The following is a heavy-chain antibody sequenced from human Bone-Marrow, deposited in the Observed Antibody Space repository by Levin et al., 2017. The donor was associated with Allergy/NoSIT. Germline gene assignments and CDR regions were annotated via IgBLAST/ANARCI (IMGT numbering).Heavy chain of an antibody. Sequence: SETLSLTCTISGDSISYSYWSWIRQPPGKAPEWIGYIYYSGTTNYNPSFKSRVTISVDMSEKQFSLKLKSVTAADTAVYYCAELGSGGFDPWGQGMLVTVSS. CDR3: AELGSGGFDP. CDR1: GDSISYSY. J-gene: IGHJ5*02. D-gene: IGHD1-26*01. CDR2: IYYSGTT. V-gene: IGHV4-59*01.